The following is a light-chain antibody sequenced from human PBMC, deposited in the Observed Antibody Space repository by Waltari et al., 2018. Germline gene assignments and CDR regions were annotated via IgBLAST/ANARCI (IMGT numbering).Light chain of an antibody. J-gene: IGKJ2*01. Sequence: DIQMTQSPSTLSASVGDRVTITCRASQSISSWLAWYQQKPGKAPKLLIYKASSLESGVPSRFSGSGSGTEVTLTISSLQPDDFATHYCQQYNSYFGQGNKLEIK. CDR2: KAS. CDR1: QSISSW. CDR3: QQYNSY. V-gene: IGKV1-5*03.